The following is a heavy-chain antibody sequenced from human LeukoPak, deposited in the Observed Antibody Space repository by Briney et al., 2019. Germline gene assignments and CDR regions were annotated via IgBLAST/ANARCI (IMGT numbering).Heavy chain of an antibody. CDR2: IYYSGSA. D-gene: IGHD5-12*01. J-gene: IGHJ4*02. V-gene: IGHV4-31*03. CDR1: GGSISSGGYY. CDR3: ARVVVDIVATTQLYYFDY. Sequence: ASQTLSLTCTVSGGSISSGGYYWSWIRQRPGKGLEWIGYIYYSGSAYYNPSLKSRVTISVDTSKNQFSLKLSSVTAADTAVYYCARVVVDIVATTQLYYFDYWGQGTLVTVSS.